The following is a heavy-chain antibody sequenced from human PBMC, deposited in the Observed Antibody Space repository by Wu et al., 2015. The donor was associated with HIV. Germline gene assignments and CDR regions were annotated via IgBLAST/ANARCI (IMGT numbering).Heavy chain of an antibody. CDR1: GHTFTSYG. Sequence: QVQLVQSGVEVKKPGASVKVSCKASGHTFTSYGISWVRQAPGQGLEWMGWISVYNGNTNYAQKFQGRVTMTTDTSTSTAYMELRSLRFDDTAVYYCARGDYYDNSGYYLDVAFDIWGQGTMVIVSS. D-gene: IGHD3-22*01. CDR2: ISVYNGNT. V-gene: IGHV1-18*01. J-gene: IGHJ3*02. CDR3: ARGDYYDNSGYYLDVAFDI.